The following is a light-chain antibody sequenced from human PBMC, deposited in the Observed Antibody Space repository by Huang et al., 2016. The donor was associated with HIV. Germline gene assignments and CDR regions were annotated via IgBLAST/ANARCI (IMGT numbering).Light chain of an antibody. J-gene: IGKJ4*01. V-gene: IGKV1-8*01. CDR3: HHSDGLSPLT. CDR2: DAS. Sequence: IRMTQSPSSLPASTGDRVTITCRASQNVGTSLAWYQQRPGRAPVLVIYDASTRQRGVPSRFSGSGSRTVFTLTIGCLQVEDAATYYCHHSDGLSPLTFGGGT. CDR1: QNVGTS.